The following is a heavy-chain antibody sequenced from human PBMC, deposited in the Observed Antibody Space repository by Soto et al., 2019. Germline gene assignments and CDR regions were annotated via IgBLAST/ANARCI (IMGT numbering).Heavy chain of an antibody. CDR1: GFTFSSYG. J-gene: IGHJ3*02. CDR3: ARTLLPRDAFDI. D-gene: IGHD3-22*01. V-gene: IGHV3-33*01. CDR2: IWYDGSNK. Sequence: QVQLVESGGGVVQPGRSLRLSCAASGFTFSSYGMHWVRQAPGKGLEWVAVIWYDGSNKYYADSVKGRFTISRDNSKNTLYLQMNSLRAEDTAVYYCARTLLPRDAFDIWGQGTMVTVAS.